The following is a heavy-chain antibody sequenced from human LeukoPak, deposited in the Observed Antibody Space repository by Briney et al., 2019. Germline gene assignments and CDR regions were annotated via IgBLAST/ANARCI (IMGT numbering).Heavy chain of an antibody. CDR3: ARVLEDY. CDR2: ITGSGGGS. V-gene: IGHV3-23*01. Sequence: GGSLRLSCIASGFTFSNYAMSWVRQAPGKGLEWVSIITGSGGGSYYADSVKGRFTLSRDNSKNTLYLQMNSLRAEDTAVYYCARVLEDYWGQGTLVTVSS. CDR1: GFTFSNYA. J-gene: IGHJ4*02. D-gene: IGHD2-15*01.